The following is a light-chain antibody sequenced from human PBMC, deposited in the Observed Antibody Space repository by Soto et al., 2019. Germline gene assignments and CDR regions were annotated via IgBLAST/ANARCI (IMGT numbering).Light chain of an antibody. CDR2: EDT. Sequence: QLVLTQPASVSGSPGQSITISCIGTRGDVGTYNLVSWYQQHPGKAPKLMIYEDTKRPSGVSSRFSGSKSGNTASLTISGLQAEDAAAYYCCSYAGSYTLIFGGGTKLTVL. V-gene: IGLV2-23*01. J-gene: IGLJ2*01. CDR1: RGDVGTYNL. CDR3: CSYAGSYTLI.